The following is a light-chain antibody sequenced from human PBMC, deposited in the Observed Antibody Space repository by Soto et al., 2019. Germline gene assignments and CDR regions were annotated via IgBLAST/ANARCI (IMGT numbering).Light chain of an antibody. CDR2: DAS. J-gene: IGKJ5*01. CDR1: QSVSRY. V-gene: IGKV3-11*01. CDR3: QQRSNWPIT. Sequence: EIVFTQSPANLSLSPGETATISCRASQSVSRYLAWYHQKPGQYPRLLIYDASNRATGIPARFSGSGSGTDFNLTISRLETEDFAVYYCQQRSNWPITFGQGTRLEIK.